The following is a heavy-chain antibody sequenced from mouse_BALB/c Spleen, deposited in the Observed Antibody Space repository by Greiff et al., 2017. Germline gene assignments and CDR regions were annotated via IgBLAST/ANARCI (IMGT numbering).Heavy chain of an antibody. CDR3: AYGNYPDY. CDR2: IDPANGNT. J-gene: IGHJ2*01. D-gene: IGHD2-1*01. CDR1: GFNIKDTY. V-gene: IGHV14-3*02. Sequence: EVQLQESGAELVRSGASVKLSCTASGFNIKDTYMHWVKQRPEQGLEWIGRIDPANGNTKYDPKFQGKATITADTSSNTAYLQLSSLTSEDTAVYYCAYGNYPDYWGQGTTLTVSS.